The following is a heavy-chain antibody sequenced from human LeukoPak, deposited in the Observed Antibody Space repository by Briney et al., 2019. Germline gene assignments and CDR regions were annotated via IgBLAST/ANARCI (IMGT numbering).Heavy chain of an antibody. D-gene: IGHD3-10*01. J-gene: IGHJ4*02. CDR2: VSYDGNNK. Sequence: PGRSLRLSCAASGFTFSSYALHWVRQPPGKGLEWVAVVSYDGNNKFYADSVKGRFTISGDNSKNTLYLQMNSLRVEDTAVYYCARDRYYGSGSYYIDYWGQGTLVTVSS. CDR1: GFTFSSYA. V-gene: IGHV3-30*04. CDR3: ARDRYYGSGSYYIDY.